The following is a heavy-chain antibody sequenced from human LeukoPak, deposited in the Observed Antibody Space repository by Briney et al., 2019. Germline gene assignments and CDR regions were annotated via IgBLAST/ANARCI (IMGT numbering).Heavy chain of an antibody. CDR2: IYSGGST. CDR1: GFTFSSHG. D-gene: IGHD5-12*01. CDR3: ATQNSGYDYSPLDY. V-gene: IGHV3-53*05. J-gene: IGHJ4*02. Sequence: GGSLRLSCAASGFTFSSHGINWVRQAPGKGLEWVSVIYSGGSTYYADSVKGRFTISRDNSKDTLYLQMNSLRSDDTAVYYCATQNSGYDYSPLDYWGQGTLVTVSS.